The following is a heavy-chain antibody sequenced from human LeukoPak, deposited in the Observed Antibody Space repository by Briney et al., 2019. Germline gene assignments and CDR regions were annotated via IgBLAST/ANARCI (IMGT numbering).Heavy chain of an antibody. J-gene: IGHJ6*03. CDR1: GFTFSSYS. V-gene: IGHV3-48*04. CDR2: ISSSSSTI. D-gene: IGHD3-22*01. Sequence: PGGSLRLSCAASGFTFSSYSMNWVRQAPGKGLEWVSYISSSSSTIYYADSVKGRFTISRDNAKNSLYLQMNSLRAEDTAVYYCARGGSSGYYLNTYMDVWGKGTTVTVSS. CDR3: ARGGSSGYYLNTYMDV.